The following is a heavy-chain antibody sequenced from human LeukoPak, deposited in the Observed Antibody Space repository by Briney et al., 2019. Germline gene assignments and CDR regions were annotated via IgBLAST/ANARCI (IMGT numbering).Heavy chain of an antibody. Sequence: PERSLTLSCKASGFSFSTYIMHWVRQAPGKGLEWVGPISYDGNTQYYADSVKDRFTLSRDNSQNTLYLQMSSLRAEDTATYYCVADFDYWGQGTLVTVSS. CDR1: GFSFSTYI. CDR3: VADFDY. D-gene: IGHD6-19*01. CDR2: ISYDGNTQ. J-gene: IGHJ4*02. V-gene: IGHV3-30-3*01.